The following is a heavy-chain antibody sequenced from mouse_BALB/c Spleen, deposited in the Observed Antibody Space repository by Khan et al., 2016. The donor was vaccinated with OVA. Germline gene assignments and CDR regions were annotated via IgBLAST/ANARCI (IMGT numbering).Heavy chain of an antibody. CDR3: ARKNKAYYGNYDTMDY. D-gene: IGHD2-10*01. J-gene: IGHJ4*01. CDR1: GYAFTNYL. Sequence: QVQLKQSGAELVRPGTSVKVSCKASGYAFTNYLIEWIKQRPGQGLEWIGVINPGSGGTNYNEKFKGKATLTADKSSSTAYMQLSSLTSDDSAVYFCARKNKAYYGNYDTMDYGGQGTSVTVSS. V-gene: IGHV1-54*01. CDR2: INPGSGGT.